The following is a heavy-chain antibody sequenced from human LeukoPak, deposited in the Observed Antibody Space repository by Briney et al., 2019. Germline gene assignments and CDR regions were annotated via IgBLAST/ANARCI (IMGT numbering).Heavy chain of an antibody. CDR2: IYPGDSDT. CDR3: ARRFYGDYQNYFEY. J-gene: IGHJ4*02. Sequence: AGESLKISCMGSGYRFTNYWIGWVRQMPGEGLEWMGIIYPGDSDTRYSPSFQGQVTISVDKSISTAYLQWSSLKASDTATYYCARRFYGDYQNYFEYWGQGTLVTVPS. D-gene: IGHD4-17*01. V-gene: IGHV5-51*01. CDR1: GYRFTNYW.